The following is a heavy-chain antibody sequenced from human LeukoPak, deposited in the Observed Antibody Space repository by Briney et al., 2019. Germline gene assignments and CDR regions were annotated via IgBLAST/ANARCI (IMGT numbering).Heavy chain of an antibody. Sequence: SETLSLTCAVYGGSFSGYYWSWLRQPPGKGLEWIGEINHSGSTNYNTSLRSRVTISVDTSKNQFSLKLSSVTSADTAVYYCAIGPNYGGNSEDFDYWGQGTLVTVSS. D-gene: IGHD4-23*01. CDR2: INHSGST. CDR1: GGSFSGYY. V-gene: IGHV4-34*01. J-gene: IGHJ4*02. CDR3: AIGPNYGGNSEDFDY.